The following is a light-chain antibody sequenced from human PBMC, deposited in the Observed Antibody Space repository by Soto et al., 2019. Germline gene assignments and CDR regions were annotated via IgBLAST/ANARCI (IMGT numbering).Light chain of an antibody. J-gene: IGLJ3*02. CDR2: DVS. Sequence: QSVLTQPASVSGSPGQSITISCTGTSSDVGGYNYVSWYQQHPGKAPKLMIYDVSNRPSGVSNRFSGSKSGNTASLTISGLQAEDEADYYCSSYTSSSTPNWVFGGGTQLPVL. CDR3: SSYTSSSTPNWV. CDR1: SSDVGGYNY. V-gene: IGLV2-14*01.